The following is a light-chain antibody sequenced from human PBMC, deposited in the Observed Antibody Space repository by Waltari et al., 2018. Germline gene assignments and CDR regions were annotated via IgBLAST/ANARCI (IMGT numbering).Light chain of an antibody. J-gene: IGLJ2*01. V-gene: IGLV3-1*01. CDR1: HLGDKY. CDR2: EDS. Sequence: SYVLPQTPSVSVSPGQTATISCPGDHLGDKYVSWYQQKAGQSPVQVIYEDSKRPSGIPERCSGSSAGNTATLTISGTQAVDEADYYCHVWDTNTGVFGGGTKVTVL. CDR3: HVWDTNTGV.